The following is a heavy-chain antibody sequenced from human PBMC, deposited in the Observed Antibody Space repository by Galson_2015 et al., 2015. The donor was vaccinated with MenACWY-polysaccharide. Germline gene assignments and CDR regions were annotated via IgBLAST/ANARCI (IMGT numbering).Heavy chain of an antibody. J-gene: IGHJ4*02. CDR3: ARVSMIREVISTFDY. D-gene: IGHD3-10*01. CDR2: IIPFLGIT. V-gene: IGHV1-69*04. Sequence: SVKVSCKASGVTFSQNAISWVRQAPGQGLEWMGRIIPFLGITNYAQKFQGRVTLTADKSTSSVYMELSSLRSEDTAIYDCARVSMIREVISTFDYWGQGTLVPVSS. CDR1: GVTFSQNA.